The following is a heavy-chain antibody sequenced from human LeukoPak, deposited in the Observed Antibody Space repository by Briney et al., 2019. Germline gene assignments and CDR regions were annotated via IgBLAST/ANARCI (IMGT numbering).Heavy chain of an antibody. CDR1: GGSFSGYY. CDR2: INHSGST. V-gene: IGHV4-34*01. Sequence: SETLSLTCAVYGGSFSGYYWSWIRQPPGKGLEWIGEINHSGSTNYNPSLKSRVTISVDTSKNQFSLKLSSVTAADTAVYYCARPDMIVEFFDYWGQGTLVTVSS. CDR3: ARPDMIVEFFDY. J-gene: IGHJ4*02. D-gene: IGHD3-22*01.